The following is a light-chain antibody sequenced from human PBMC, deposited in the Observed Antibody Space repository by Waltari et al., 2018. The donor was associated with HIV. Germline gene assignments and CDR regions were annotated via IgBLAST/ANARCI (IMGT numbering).Light chain of an antibody. CDR3: SAWYKSLGTLL. J-gene: IGLJ3*02. CDR1: RHHVGGAG. CDR2: RNN. Sequence: AALTQPPSVSKGLGQPAPNPCSRSRHHVGGAGAEGLLHVPGRPPKPHSLRNNERPSGVSVRLSASRSGVTSSLTISNLQPEDEADYYCSAWYKSLGTLLFGGGTRLTVL. V-gene: IGLV10-54*01.